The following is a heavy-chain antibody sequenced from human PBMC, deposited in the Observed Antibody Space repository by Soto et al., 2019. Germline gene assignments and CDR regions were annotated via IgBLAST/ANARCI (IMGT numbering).Heavy chain of an antibody. V-gene: IGHV4-59*08. J-gene: IGHJ5*02. D-gene: IGHD2-15*01. CDR2: IYYSGRT. CDR3: ARTPIGYCSGGTCSNGFDP. CDR1: GGSIGGNY. Sequence: QVQLQESGPGLVRPSETLSLTCTVSGGSIGGNYWSWIRQPPGRGLEWIGYIYYSGRTYVSPTLKSRVTMSVDTSENEFYLKLRSVTAADTAVYYCARTPIGYCSGGTCSNGFDPWGQGTLVTVSA.